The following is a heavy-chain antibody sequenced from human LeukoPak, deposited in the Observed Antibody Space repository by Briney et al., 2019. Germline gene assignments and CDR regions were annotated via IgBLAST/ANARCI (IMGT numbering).Heavy chain of an antibody. CDR3: ARHYDYPWGSYRYDAFDV. D-gene: IGHD3-16*02. CDR1: GFTFSNYW. V-gene: IGHV3-74*01. Sequence: GGSLRLSCAASGFTFSNYWVHWVRQAPGKELVWVSHINSDASTTTYADFVKGRFTISRDNAKNTLYLQMNSLGAEDTAVYYCARHYDYPWGSYRYDAFDVWGQGTVVTVSS. CDR2: INSDASTT. J-gene: IGHJ3*01.